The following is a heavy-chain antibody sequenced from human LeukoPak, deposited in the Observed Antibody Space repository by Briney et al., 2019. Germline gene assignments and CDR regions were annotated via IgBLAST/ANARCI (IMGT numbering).Heavy chain of an antibody. CDR1: GYTFINYY. J-gene: IGHJ5*02. D-gene: IGHD1-20*01. Sequence: ASVKVSCKASGYTFINYYIHLVRQAPGQGLELMGIINPNGGSTTYAQKFQDRVIMTSDMSATTVYMELSSLRSEDTAVYYCARDLLLGITGPYNWFDPWGQGTLVTVSS. CDR2: INPNGGST. V-gene: IGHV1-46*01. CDR3: ARDLLLGITGPYNWFDP.